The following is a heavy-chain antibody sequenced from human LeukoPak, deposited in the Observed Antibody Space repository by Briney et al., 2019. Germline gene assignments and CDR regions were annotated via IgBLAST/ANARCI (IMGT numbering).Heavy chain of an antibody. CDR1: GYTFTSYD. D-gene: IGHD6-19*01. Sequence: ASVKVSCKASGYTFTSYDINWVRQATGQGLEWMGWMNPNSGNTGYAQKFQGRVTITADKSTSTAYMELSSLRSEDTAVYYCARAVAVTPYYYYYYMDVWGKGTTVTVSS. CDR3: ARAVAVTPYYYYYYMDV. V-gene: IGHV1-8*03. J-gene: IGHJ6*03. CDR2: MNPNSGNT.